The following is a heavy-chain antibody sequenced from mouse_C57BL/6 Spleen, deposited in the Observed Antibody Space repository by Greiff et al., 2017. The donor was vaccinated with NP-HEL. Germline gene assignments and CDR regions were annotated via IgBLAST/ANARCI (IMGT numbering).Heavy chain of an antibody. CDR2: ISSGSSTI. V-gene: IGHV5-17*01. J-gene: IGHJ2*01. D-gene: IGHD1-1*01. CDR3: ARPGFYYGSSFDY. CDR1: GFTFSDYG. Sequence: EVQLVESGGGLVKPGGSLKLSCAASGFTFSDYGMHWVRQAPEKGLEWVAYISSGSSTIYYADTVKGRFTISRDNAKNTLFLQMTSLRSEDTAMYYCARPGFYYGSSFDYWGQGTTLTVSS.